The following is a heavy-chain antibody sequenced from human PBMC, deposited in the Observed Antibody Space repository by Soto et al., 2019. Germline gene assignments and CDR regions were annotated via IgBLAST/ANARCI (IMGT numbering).Heavy chain of an antibody. Sequence: PSETLSLTCTVSGGSISSSSYFWGWIRQPPGKGLEWIGSIYYSGSTYYNPTLKSQVTISVDTPKNQFALKLSSVTAADTAVYYCARRAKTMLTFGGPNNWFDPWGQGTLVTVSS. CDR3: ARRAKTMLTFGGPNNWFDP. D-gene: IGHD3-16*01. CDR2: IYYSGST. CDR1: GGSISSSSYF. V-gene: IGHV4-39*01. J-gene: IGHJ5*02.